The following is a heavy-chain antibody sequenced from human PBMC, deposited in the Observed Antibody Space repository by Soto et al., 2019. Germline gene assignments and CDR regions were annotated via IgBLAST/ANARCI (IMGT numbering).Heavy chain of an antibody. Sequence: QVKLQESAPGLVKPSEPLSLTGTLSGDSLSIYHWSWIRQPPGKRLEWLGYIYYSGNTHFNPSVKSRLTISIDTSKNQFSLKLTSVTAADTAVYYCARLDGDYFDAWGQGILVTVSS. J-gene: IGHJ4*02. V-gene: IGHV4-59*08. CDR1: GDSLSIYH. CDR2: IYYSGNT. D-gene: IGHD4-17*01. CDR3: ARLDGDYFDA.